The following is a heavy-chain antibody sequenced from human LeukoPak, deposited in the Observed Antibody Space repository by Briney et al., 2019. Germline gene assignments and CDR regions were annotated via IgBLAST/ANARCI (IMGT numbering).Heavy chain of an antibody. CDR2: IRGKANSYAT. CDR3: TRDLPPSGSYGYDAFDI. D-gene: IGHD1-26*01. V-gene: IGHV3-73*01. J-gene: IGHJ3*02. Sequence: PGGSLRLSCAASGFTLSGLARHGVGQASGKGGGGVGRIRGKANSYATAYAASVKGRFTISRDDSKTTAYLQMNSLKTEDTAVYYCTRDLPPSGSYGYDAFDIWGQGTMVTVSS. CDR1: GFTLSGLA.